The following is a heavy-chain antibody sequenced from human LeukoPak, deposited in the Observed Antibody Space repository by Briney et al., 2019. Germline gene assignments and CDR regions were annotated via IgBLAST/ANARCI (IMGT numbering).Heavy chain of an antibody. Sequence: GGSLRLSCAASGFTFSLYNMNWVRQAPGKGLEWVGRIRSNSDGGTIDYAAPVKGRFTLSRDDSKTTLYLQMNSLQTEDTAVYYCATDFYDSTWGQGTLVTVSS. V-gene: IGHV3-15*07. J-gene: IGHJ5*02. CDR3: ATDFYDST. D-gene: IGHD3-22*01. CDR2: IRSNSDGGTI. CDR1: GFTFSLYN.